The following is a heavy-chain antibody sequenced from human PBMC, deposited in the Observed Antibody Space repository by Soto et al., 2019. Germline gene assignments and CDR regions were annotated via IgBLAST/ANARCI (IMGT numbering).Heavy chain of an antibody. Sequence: NPGESLKISCKGSGYSFTSYWISWVRQMPGKGLEWMGRIDPSDSYTNYSPSFQGHVTISADKSISTAYLQWSSLKASDTAMYYCASREYSSSLRYYYGMDVWGQGTTVTVSS. D-gene: IGHD6-6*01. CDR2: IDPSDSYT. J-gene: IGHJ6*02. CDR3: ASREYSSSLRYYYGMDV. V-gene: IGHV5-10-1*01. CDR1: GYSFTSYW.